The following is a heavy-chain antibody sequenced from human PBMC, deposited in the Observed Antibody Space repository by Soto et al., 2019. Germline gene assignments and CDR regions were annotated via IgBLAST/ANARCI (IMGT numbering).Heavy chain of an antibody. CDR1: GFTFSSYS. CDR3: ARVAEGIFGVSMDV. J-gene: IGHJ6*02. CDR2: ISSSSSYI. V-gene: IGHV3-21*01. Sequence: GSLRLSCAASGFTFSSYSMNWVRQAPGKGLEWVSSISSSSSYIYYADSVKGRFTISRDNAKNSLYLQMNSLRAEDTAVYYCARVAEGIFGVSMDVWGQGTTVTVSS. D-gene: IGHD3-3*01.